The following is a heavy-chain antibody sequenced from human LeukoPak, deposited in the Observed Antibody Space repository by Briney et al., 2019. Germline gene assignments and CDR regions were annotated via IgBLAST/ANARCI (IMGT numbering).Heavy chain of an antibody. J-gene: IGHJ5*02. CDR3: ARGNSGSYSHDWFDP. CDR2: INPDGSTT. Sequence: PGGSLRLSCAASGFTFSNYWMHWVRQDPGKGLVWVSFINPDGSTTNYADSVKGRFTISRDNAKNSLYLQMNSLRDDDMALYYCARGNSGSYSHDWFDPWGQGTLVTVSS. CDR1: GFTFSNYW. D-gene: IGHD1-26*01. V-gene: IGHV3-74*01.